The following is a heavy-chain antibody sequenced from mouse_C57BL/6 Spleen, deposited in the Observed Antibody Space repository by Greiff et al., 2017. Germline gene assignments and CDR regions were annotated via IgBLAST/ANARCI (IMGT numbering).Heavy chain of an antibody. D-gene: IGHD1-1*01. CDR3: ARWGTTVDFAMDY. J-gene: IGHJ4*01. CDR1: GYSFTGYY. CDR2: INPSTGGT. V-gene: IGHV1-42*01. Sequence: VQLKESGPELVKPGASVKISCKASGYSFTGYYMNWVKQSPEKSLEWIGEINPSTGGTTYNQKFKAKATLTVDKSSSTAYMQLKSLTSEDSAVYYCARWGTTVDFAMDYWGQGTSVTVSS.